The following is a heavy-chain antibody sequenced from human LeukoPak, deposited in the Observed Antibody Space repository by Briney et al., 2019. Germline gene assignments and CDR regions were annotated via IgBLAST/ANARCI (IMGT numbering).Heavy chain of an antibody. Sequence: IQPGGSLRLSCAASGFTVSSNYMSWVRQAPGKGLEWVSVIYSGGSTYYADSVKGRFTISRDNSKNSLYLQMNSLRAEDTAVYYCASLGDIVVVPAVLPDYWGQGTLVTVSS. CDR2: IYSGGST. J-gene: IGHJ4*02. CDR1: GFTVSSNY. V-gene: IGHV3-53*01. D-gene: IGHD2-2*01. CDR3: ASLGDIVVVPAVLPDY.